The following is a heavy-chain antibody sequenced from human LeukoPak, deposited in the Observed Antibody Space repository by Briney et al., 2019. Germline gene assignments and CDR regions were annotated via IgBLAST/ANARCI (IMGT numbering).Heavy chain of an antibody. CDR2: IYYSGST. CDR3: ASSSVLRYFDWVNYFDY. Sequence: SQTLSLTCTVSGGSISSGDYYWSWIRQPPGKGLEWIGYIYYSGSTYYNPPLKSRVTISVDTSKNQFSLKLSSVTAADTAVYYCASSSVLRYFDWVNYFDYWGQGTLVTVSS. D-gene: IGHD3-9*01. J-gene: IGHJ4*02. V-gene: IGHV4-30-4*01. CDR1: GGSISSGDYY.